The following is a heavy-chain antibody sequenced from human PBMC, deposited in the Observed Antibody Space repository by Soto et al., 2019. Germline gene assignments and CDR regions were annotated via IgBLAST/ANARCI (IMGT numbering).Heavy chain of an antibody. D-gene: IGHD3-10*01. V-gene: IGHV1-18*01. Sequence: QVQLVQSGAEVKKPGASVKVSCKASGYTFTSYGISWVRQAPGQGLEWMGWISAYYGNKKYAQKLQGRVSMTTDTSASTAYMELRSLRSDDTAVYHCASDLGQPRFDYWGQGTLVTVSS. CDR1: GYTFTSYG. J-gene: IGHJ4*02. CDR2: ISAYYGNK. CDR3: ASDLGQPRFDY.